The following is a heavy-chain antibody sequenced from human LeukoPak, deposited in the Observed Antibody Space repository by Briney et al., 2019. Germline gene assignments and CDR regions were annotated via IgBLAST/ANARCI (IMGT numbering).Heavy chain of an antibody. CDR1: GYTFTSYD. Sequence: EASVKVSCKASGYTFTSYDISWVRQAPGQGLEWVGWISAYNDNTNYAQKFQGRVTMTTDTSTSTAYMELRSLRSDDTAVYYCAREYKTMIGGYYYYGMDVWGQRTTVTVSS. J-gene: IGHJ6*02. CDR3: AREYKTMIGGYYYYGMDV. CDR2: ISAYNDNT. D-gene: IGHD3-22*01. V-gene: IGHV1-18*01.